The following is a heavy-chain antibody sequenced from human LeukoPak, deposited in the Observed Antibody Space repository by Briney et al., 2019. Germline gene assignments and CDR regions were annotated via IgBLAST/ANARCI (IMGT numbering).Heavy chain of an antibody. V-gene: IGHV3-30-3*01. Sequence: PGRSLRLSCAASGFTFSSYAMHWVRQAPGKGLEWVAVISYDGSNKYYADSVKGRLTISRDNSKNTLYLQMNSLRAEDTAVYYCARDASSGRYYSDYWGQGTLVTVSS. D-gene: IGHD6-19*01. CDR1: GFTFSSYA. CDR2: ISYDGSNK. CDR3: ARDASSGRYYSDY. J-gene: IGHJ4*02.